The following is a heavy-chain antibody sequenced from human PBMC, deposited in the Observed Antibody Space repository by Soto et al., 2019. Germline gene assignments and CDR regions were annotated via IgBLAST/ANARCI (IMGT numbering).Heavy chain of an antibody. J-gene: IGHJ4*02. D-gene: IGHD6-13*01. CDR1: GFTFSSYA. V-gene: IGHV3-23*01. Sequence: EVQLLESGGGLVQPGGSLRLSCAASGFTFSSYAMSWVRQAPGKGLAWVSAISGSGGSTYYADSVKGRFTISRDNSKNTLYRQMSSRRAEDTAVYYCAKGPLSKQQLDYFDYWGQGTLVTGSS. CDR2: ISGSGGST. CDR3: AKGPLSKQQLDYFDY.